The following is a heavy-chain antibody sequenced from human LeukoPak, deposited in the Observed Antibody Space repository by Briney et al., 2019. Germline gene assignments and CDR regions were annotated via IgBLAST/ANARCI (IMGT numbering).Heavy chain of an antibody. CDR3: AREVGATTWGFDY. D-gene: IGHD1-26*01. J-gene: IGHJ4*02. CDR1: GGSISSSSYY. CDR2: IYYSGST. Sequence: PSETLSLTCTVSGGSISSSSYYWGWIRQPPGEGLEWIGSIYYSGSTYYNPSLKSRVTISVDTSKNQFSLKLSSVTAADTAVYYCAREVGATTWGFDYWGQGTLVTVSS. V-gene: IGHV4-39*07.